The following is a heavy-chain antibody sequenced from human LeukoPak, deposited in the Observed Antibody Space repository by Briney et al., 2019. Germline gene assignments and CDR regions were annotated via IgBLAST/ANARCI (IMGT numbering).Heavy chain of an antibody. V-gene: IGHV3-64D*06. CDR1: GFIFSNYA. CDR3: VKGKGIAVTSLDY. Sequence: GGSLRLSCSASGFIFSNYAMHWVRQAPGKGLVYVSAISSNGGSTYYADSVKGRFTISRDNSKNTLYLQMSSLRAEDTAVYYCVKGKGIAVTSLDYWGQGTLVTVSS. J-gene: IGHJ4*02. D-gene: IGHD6-19*01. CDR2: ISSNGGST.